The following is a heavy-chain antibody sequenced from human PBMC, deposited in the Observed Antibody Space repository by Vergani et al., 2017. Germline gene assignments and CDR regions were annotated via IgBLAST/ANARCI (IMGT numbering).Heavy chain of an antibody. CDR1: FDSIRNLY. V-gene: IGHV4-59*11. CDR2: IHYSEKT. D-gene: IGHD6-19*01. Sequence: QVQLQESGPGLVKSSETLSLTCSVSFDSIRNLYCNWISQPPGKGLEWIGSIHYSEKTNYNPSLKTRVTISVDTSKNQFSLTLTSVTAADTAVYYCASDTHSGQRADRWGQGILVTVTS. J-gene: IGHJ5*02. CDR3: ASDTHSGQRADR.